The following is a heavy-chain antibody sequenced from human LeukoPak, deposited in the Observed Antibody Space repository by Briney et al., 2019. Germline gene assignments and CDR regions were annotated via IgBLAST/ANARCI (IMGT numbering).Heavy chain of an antibody. CDR1: GGSISSGPYY. Sequence: PSETLSLTCTVSGGSISSGPYYWSWIRQPAGKGLEWIGRIYSSGRTNYNPSLKSRVTISLDTSKNQISLKVSSVTAADTAMYYCARDPTGRYSSGGHMDVWGKGTTVTISS. CDR3: ARDPTGRYSSGGHMDV. D-gene: IGHD6-19*01. V-gene: IGHV4-61*02. CDR2: IYSSGRT. J-gene: IGHJ6*03.